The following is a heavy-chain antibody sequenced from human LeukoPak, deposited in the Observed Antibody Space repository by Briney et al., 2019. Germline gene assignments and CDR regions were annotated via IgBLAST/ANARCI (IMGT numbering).Heavy chain of an antibody. V-gene: IGHV4-38-2*01. CDR1: GYSISSGYY. D-gene: IGHD2-2*01. CDR3: ANGGYCSSSSCYPKWFDP. CDR2: VYHSGST. J-gene: IGHJ5*02. Sequence: PSETLSLTCAVSGYSISSGYYWGWIRQPPGKGLEWIGSVYHSGSTNYNPSLKSRVTMSVDTSKNQFSLKLRSVTAADTAVYYCANGGYCSSSSCYPKWFDPWGQGTLVTVSS.